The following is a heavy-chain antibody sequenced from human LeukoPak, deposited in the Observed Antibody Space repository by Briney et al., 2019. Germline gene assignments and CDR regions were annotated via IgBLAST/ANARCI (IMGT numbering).Heavy chain of an antibody. J-gene: IGHJ4*02. CDR2: ISAYNGNT. V-gene: IGHV1-18*01. CDR3: ARDAVEYSSGWYNY. D-gene: IGHD6-19*01. CDR1: GYTFSNYG. Sequence: ASVKVSCKASGYTFSNYGISWVRQAPGQGLEWMGWISAYNGNTNYAQKLQGRVTMTTDTSTSTAYMELRSLRSDDTAVYYCARDAVEYSSGWYNYWGQGTLVTVSS.